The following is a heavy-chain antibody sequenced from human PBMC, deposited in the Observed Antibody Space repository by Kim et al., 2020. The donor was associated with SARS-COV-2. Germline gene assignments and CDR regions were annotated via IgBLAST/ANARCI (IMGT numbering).Heavy chain of an antibody. CDR1: GFTFSTYT. J-gene: IGHJ4*02. CDR2: ISSSSRTYI. CDR3: ARDGYGSGSYPVWFDY. D-gene: IGHD3-10*01. Sequence: GGSLRLSCAASGFTFSTYTMNWVRQAPGKGLEWVSCISSSSRTYIYYADSVKGRFTISRDNAKNSLYLQMNSLRAEDTAVYYCARDGYGSGSYPVWFDYWGQGTLVTVSS. V-gene: IGHV3-21*01.